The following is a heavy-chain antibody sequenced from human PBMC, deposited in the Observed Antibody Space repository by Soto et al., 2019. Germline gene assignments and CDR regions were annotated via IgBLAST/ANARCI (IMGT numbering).Heavy chain of an antibody. Sequence: EVQLLESGGGLVQPGGSLRLSCAASGFTFSSYAMSWVRQAPGKGLEWVSTISGSGGSTYYAESVKGRFTISRDNYKNTLYLQINSMRTEDTAVYYCAKKGGYWYFQHWGQGTLVTVSS. V-gene: IGHV3-23*01. CDR2: ISGSGGST. CDR1: GFTFSSYA. D-gene: IGHD2-21*02. CDR3: AKKGGYWYFQH. J-gene: IGHJ1*01.